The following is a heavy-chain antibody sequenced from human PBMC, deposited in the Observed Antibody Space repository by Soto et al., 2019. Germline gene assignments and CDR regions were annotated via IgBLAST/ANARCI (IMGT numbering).Heavy chain of an antibody. CDR1: GYTFTSYD. CDR2: MNPNSGNT. Sequence: QVRLVQSGAEVKKPGASVKVSCKASGYTFTSYDINWVRQAPGQGLEWIGWMNPNSGNTGYAQKFQGRVTMTRNTSLSTAYMELSSLRSEDRAVYYCARIDIRRGITVTTGDYWGQGTLVTVSS. V-gene: IGHV1-8*01. CDR3: ARIDIRRGITVTTGDY. J-gene: IGHJ4*02. D-gene: IGHD4-4*01.